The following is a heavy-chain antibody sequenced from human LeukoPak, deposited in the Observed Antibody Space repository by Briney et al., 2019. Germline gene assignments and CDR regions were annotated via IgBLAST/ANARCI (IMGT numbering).Heavy chain of an antibody. Sequence: GGSLRLSCAASGFTVSSNYMSWVRQAPGKGLEWVSVIYGGGSTYYADSVKGRFTISRDNSKNTLYLQMNSLRAEDTAVYYCARESSYSSGLYYFDYWGQGTLVTVSS. CDR3: ARESSYSSGLYYFDY. V-gene: IGHV3-66*02. J-gene: IGHJ4*02. CDR2: IYGGGST. D-gene: IGHD6-19*01. CDR1: GFTVSSNY.